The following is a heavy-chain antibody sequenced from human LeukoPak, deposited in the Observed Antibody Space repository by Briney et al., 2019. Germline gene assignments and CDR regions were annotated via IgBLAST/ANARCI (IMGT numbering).Heavy chain of an antibody. V-gene: IGHV3-7*02. CDR1: GFTFSTHW. Sequence: GGSLRLSCAASGFTFSTHWMSWVRQAPGKGLEWVANINEDGSEKYYVDSVKGRFTISRDNAKNSLCLQMNSLRAEDTALYYCARIYYDSSGYRLFDYWGKGTLVTVSS. J-gene: IGHJ4*02. CDR2: INEDGSEK. CDR3: ARIYYDSSGYRLFDY. D-gene: IGHD3-22*01.